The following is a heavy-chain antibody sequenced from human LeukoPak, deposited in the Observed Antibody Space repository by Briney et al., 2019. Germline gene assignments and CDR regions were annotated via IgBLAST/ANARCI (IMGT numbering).Heavy chain of an antibody. D-gene: IGHD2-2*01. Sequence: SVKVSCKASGGTFSSYTISWVRQAPGQGLQWMGRIIPILGIANYAQKFQGRVTITADKSTSTAYMELSSLRSEDTAVYYCASTIVVVPAADDAFDIWGQGTMVTVSS. CDR3: ASTIVVVPAADDAFDI. V-gene: IGHV1-69*02. CDR2: IIPILGIA. CDR1: GGTFSSYT. J-gene: IGHJ3*02.